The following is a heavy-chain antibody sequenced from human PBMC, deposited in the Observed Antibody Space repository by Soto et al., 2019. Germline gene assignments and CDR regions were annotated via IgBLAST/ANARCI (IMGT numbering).Heavy chain of an antibody. CDR2: ISAYNGNT. CDR3: ARGIVVVPAATGLNTRTQNYYYYYYMDV. V-gene: IGHV1-18*01. D-gene: IGHD2-2*01. Sequence: ASVKVSCKASGYTFTSYGISWVRQAPGQGLEWMGWISAYNGNTNYAQKLQGRVTMTTDTSTSTAYMELRSLRSDDTAVYYCARGIVVVPAATGLNTRTQNYYYYYYMDVWGKGTTVTVSS. CDR1: GYTFTSYG. J-gene: IGHJ6*03.